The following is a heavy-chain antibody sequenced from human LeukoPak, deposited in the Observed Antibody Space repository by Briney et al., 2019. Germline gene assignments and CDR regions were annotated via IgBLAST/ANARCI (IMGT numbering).Heavy chain of an antibody. CDR2: IYSGGNT. D-gene: IGHD4-17*01. CDR3: AKDSTTVTTYFDY. Sequence: GGSLRLSCAASGFTVSSNYMSWVRQAPGKGLEWVSVIYSGGNTYYADSVKGRFTLSRDNSKNTLYLQMNSLRAEDTAVYYCAKDSTTVTTYFDYWGQGTLVTVSS. V-gene: IGHV3-66*01. CDR1: GFTVSSNY. J-gene: IGHJ4*02.